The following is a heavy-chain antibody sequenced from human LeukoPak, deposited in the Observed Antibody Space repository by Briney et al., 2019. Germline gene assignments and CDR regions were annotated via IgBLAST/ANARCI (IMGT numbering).Heavy chain of an antibody. CDR3: ARDGPGDAFDI. CDR1: GGTFSSYT. J-gene: IGHJ3*02. V-gene: IGHV1-69*04. Sequence: SVKVSCKDSGGTFSSYTISGGGQAPGEGLEWMGRIIPILGIANYAQKFQGRVTITADKSTSKAYMELSSLRSEDTAVYYCARDGPGDAFDIWGQGTMVTVSS. D-gene: IGHD3-10*01. CDR2: IIPILGIA.